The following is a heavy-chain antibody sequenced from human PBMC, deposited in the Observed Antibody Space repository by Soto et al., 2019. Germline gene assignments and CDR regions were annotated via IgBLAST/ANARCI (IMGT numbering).Heavy chain of an antibody. CDR2: ISSSGHYT. CDR3: ARELDGMDV. V-gene: IGHV3-11*05. J-gene: IGHJ6*02. CDR1: GITFSDYY. Sequence: QVQLVESGGGLVKPGGSLRLSCAASGITFSDYYMSWIRQAPGKGLEWVSYISSSGHYTYHAYSVRGRFTTSRDNARNSLYLQMNSLRVEDTAVYYCARELDGMDVWGQGTTVTVSS.